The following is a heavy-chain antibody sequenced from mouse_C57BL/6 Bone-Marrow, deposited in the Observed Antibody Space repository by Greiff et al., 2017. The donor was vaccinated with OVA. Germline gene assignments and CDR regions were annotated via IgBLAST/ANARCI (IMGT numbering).Heavy chain of an antibody. J-gene: IGHJ4*01. CDR3: ARHGSSSSYAMDY. D-gene: IGHD1-1*01. Sequence: QVQLQQPGAELVKPGASVKLSCKASGYTFTSYWMHWVKQRPGQGLEWIGMIHPNSGSTNYNEKFKSKATLTVDKSSSTAYMQLSSLTSEDSAVYDCARHGSSSSYAMDYWGQGTSVTVSS. CDR2: IHPNSGST. V-gene: IGHV1-64*01. CDR1: GYTFTSYW.